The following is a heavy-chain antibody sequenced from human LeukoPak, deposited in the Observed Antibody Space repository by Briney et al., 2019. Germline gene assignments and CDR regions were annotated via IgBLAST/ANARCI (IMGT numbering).Heavy chain of an antibody. Sequence: SGGSLRLSCAASGFTFSSYAMHWVRQAPGKGLEWVAVVSYDARNKYYADSVRGRFTISRDNSKNTLYLQMNSLRDEDTAVYYCAKDAEHSSGWYPGNWGQGTLVIVSS. D-gene: IGHD6-13*01. V-gene: IGHV3-30*04. J-gene: IGHJ4*02. CDR2: VSYDARNK. CDR3: AKDAEHSSGWYPGN. CDR1: GFTFSSYA.